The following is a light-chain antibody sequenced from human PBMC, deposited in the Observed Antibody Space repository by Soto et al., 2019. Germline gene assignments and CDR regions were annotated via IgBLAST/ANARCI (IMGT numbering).Light chain of an antibody. CDR2: EDT. CDR1: TSDVDGYNF. V-gene: IGLV2-14*01. Sequence: QSALTQPASVSGSPGQSITISCTGTTSDVDGYNFVSWYQQHPGKAPKLMIYEDTHRPSGVSDRLSGSKTGNTASLTISGLQAEDEADYYCSSYTSSSTPGVFGGGTKLTVL. CDR3: SSYTSSSTPGV. J-gene: IGLJ3*02.